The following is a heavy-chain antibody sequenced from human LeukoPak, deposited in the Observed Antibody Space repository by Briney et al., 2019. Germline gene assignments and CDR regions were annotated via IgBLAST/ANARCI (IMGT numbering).Heavy chain of an antibody. V-gene: IGHV4-34*01. CDR1: GGSFRGYY. J-gene: IGHJ6*03. D-gene: IGHD1-26*01. CDR3: ARGRLYSGYYYYMDV. Sequence: SEALSLTCAVYGGSFRGYYWSWIRQPPGKGLEWIGEINYSGSTNYNPSLKSRVTISVDTSKNQFSLKLSSVTAADTAVYYCARGRLYSGYYYYMDVWGKGTTVTASS. CDR2: INYSGST.